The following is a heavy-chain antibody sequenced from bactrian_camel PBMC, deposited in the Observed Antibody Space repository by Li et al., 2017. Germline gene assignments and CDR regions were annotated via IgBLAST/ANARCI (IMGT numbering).Heavy chain of an antibody. CDR3: VGGPDGGSWYGTGP. Sequence: VQLVESGGGSVQPGGSLRLSCAASGFTASVYDMSWVRQAPGKGLEWISAIKLDGSSTHYSDSVKGRFTISKDNDKNMPYLGLNVLKTEDTAMYYCVGGPDGGSWYGTGPWGQGTQVTVS. D-gene: IGHD6*01. V-gene: IGHV3S40*01. CDR2: IKLDGSST. CDR1: GFTASVYD. J-gene: IGHJ6*01.